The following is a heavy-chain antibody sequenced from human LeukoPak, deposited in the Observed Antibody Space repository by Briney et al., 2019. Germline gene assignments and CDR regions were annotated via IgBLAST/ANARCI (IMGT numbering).Heavy chain of an antibody. CDR3: ARRIPAYHAMDV. J-gene: IGHJ6*02. CDR2: VYYTGTI. CDR1: GGSISSSSYY. V-gene: IGHV4-61*05. Sequence: ASETLSLTCTVSGGSISSSSYYWAWIRQPPGEGLEWIGNVYYTGTINYNPSLKSRVTILVDTSKNQFSLKLSSVTAADTAAYYCARRIPAYHAMDVWGQGTTVTVFS.